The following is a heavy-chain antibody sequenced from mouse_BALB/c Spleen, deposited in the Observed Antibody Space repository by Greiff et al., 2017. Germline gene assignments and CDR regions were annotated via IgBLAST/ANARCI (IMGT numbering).Heavy chain of an antibody. CDR2: ISSGGSYT. Sequence: EVKLVESGGGLVKPGGSLKLSCAASGFTFSSYAMSWVRQTPEERLEWVATISSGGSYTYYPDSVKGRFTISRDNAKNTLYLQMSSLRSEDTAMYYCARGEAVVAQVYYYAMDYWGQGTSVTVSS. CDR3: ARGEAVVAQVYYYAMDY. CDR1: GFTFSSYA. J-gene: IGHJ4*01. V-gene: IGHV5-9-3*01. D-gene: IGHD1-1*01.